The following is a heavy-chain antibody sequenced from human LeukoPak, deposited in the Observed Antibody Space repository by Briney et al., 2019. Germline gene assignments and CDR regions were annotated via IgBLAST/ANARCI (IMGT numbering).Heavy chain of an antibody. Sequence: PGGSLRLSCAASGFTFSGFWMSWVRQAPGKGLEWVSTINGAGDNTNYAETVKGRFTISRDNSKNTVYLQMNSLRAEDTAIYYCAKVTVCYGCYFDYWGQGTLVTVSS. CDR3: AKVTVCYGCYFDY. J-gene: IGHJ4*02. V-gene: IGHV3-23*01. D-gene: IGHD3-16*01. CDR2: INGAGDNT. CDR1: GFTFSGFW.